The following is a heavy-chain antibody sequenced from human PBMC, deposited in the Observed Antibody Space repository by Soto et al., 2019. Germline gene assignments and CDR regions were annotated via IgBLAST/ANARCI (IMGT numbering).Heavy chain of an antibody. CDR1: RFSLSSSGVG. Sequence: SGPTLVNPTQTLTLTCTFSRFSLSSSGVGVGWIRQPPGKALEWLALIYWNDDKRYSPSLTSXLTITKDTSKNQVVLTMTNMYPVDTATYYCAHRREDIVLMVYASPFDYWGQGTLVTVSS. CDR3: AHRREDIVLMVYASPFDY. D-gene: IGHD2-8*01. J-gene: IGHJ4*02. V-gene: IGHV2-5*01. CDR2: IYWNDDK.